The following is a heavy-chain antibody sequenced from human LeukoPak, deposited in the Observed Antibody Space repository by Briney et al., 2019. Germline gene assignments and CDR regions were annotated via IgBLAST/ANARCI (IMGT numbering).Heavy chain of an antibody. CDR1: GYTFTDYY. Sequence: ASVKVSCKASGYTFTDYYMHWVRQAPGQGLEWMGWINPNSGGTNYARNFQGRVTMTRDTSITTAYMELSSLRSDDPAVYYCARLLGAPHWGQGALVTVSS. D-gene: IGHD1-26*01. V-gene: IGHV1-2*02. CDR3: ARLLGAPH. J-gene: IGHJ4*02. CDR2: INPNSGGT.